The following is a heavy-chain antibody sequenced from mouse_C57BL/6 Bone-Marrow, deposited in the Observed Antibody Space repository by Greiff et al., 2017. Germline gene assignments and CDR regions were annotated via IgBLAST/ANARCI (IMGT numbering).Heavy chain of an antibody. V-gene: IGHV5-6*01. D-gene: IGHD2-1*01. CDR3: ARRGGNYRDAMDY. CDR1: GFTFSSYG. J-gene: IGHJ4*01. CDR2: ISSGGSYT. Sequence: EVQRVESGGDLVKPGGSLKLSCAASGFTFSSYGMSWVRQTPDKRLEWVATISSGGSYTYYPDSVKGRFTISRDNAKNTLYLQMSSLKSEDTAMYYCARRGGNYRDAMDYWGQGTSVTVSS.